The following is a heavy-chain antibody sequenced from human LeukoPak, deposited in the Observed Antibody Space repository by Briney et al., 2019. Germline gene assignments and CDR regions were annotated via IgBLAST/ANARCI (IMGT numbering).Heavy chain of an antibody. D-gene: IGHD2-15*01. V-gene: IGHV3-30*18. Sequence: GRSLRLSCAASGFTFSSYGMHWVRQAPGKGLEWVAVISYDGSNKYYADSVKGRFTISRDNSKNTLYLQMNSLRAEDTAVYYCAEDSRYCSGGSCYTYYYGMDVWGQGTTVTVSS. CDR1: GFTFSSYG. CDR3: AEDSRYCSGGSCYTYYYGMDV. CDR2: ISYDGSNK. J-gene: IGHJ6*02.